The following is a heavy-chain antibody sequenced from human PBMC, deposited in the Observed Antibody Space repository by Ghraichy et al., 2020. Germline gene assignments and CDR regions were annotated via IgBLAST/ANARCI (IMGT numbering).Heavy chain of an antibody. CDR3: ARLSLGFH. J-gene: IGHJ4*02. CDR1: GFSVSNNY. V-gene: IGHV3-53*01. D-gene: IGHD2-2*03. CDR2: IYSGGDT. Sequence: GGSLRLSCAASGFSVSNNYMSWVRQAPGKGLEWVSVIYSGGDTYYADSVKGRFTISRDNSKNTLYLQMNSLRAEDTALYYCARLSLGFHWGQGVLVTVSS.